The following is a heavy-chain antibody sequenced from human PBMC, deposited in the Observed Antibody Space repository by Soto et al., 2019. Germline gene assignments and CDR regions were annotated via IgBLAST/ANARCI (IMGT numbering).Heavy chain of an antibody. CDR3: ATGVAVAPKTSDAFDI. V-gene: IGHV1-18*01. J-gene: IGHJ3*02. CDR1: GYTFTSYG. D-gene: IGHD6-19*01. CDR2: ISAYNGNT. Sequence: ASVKVSCKASGYTFTSYGISWVRQAPGQGLEWMGWISAYNGNTNYAQKLQGRVTMTTDTSTSTVYMELRSLRSEDTAVYYCATGVAVAPKTSDAFDIWGQGTMATVSS.